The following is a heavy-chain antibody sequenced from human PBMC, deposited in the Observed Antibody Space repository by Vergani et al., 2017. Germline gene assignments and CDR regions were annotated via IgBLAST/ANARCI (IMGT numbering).Heavy chain of an antibody. Sequence: QVTLKESGPALVKPTQTLTLTCTFSGFSLSTSGMRVSWIRQPPGKALEWLARIDWDDDKFYSTSLKTRRTISKDTSKNQVVLTMTNMDPVDTATYYCARTNRRITGTWWFDPWGQGTLVTVSS. CDR3: ARTNRRITGTWWFDP. CDR2: IDWDDDK. D-gene: IGHD1-20*01. V-gene: IGHV2-70*04. J-gene: IGHJ5*02. CDR1: GFSLSTSGMR.